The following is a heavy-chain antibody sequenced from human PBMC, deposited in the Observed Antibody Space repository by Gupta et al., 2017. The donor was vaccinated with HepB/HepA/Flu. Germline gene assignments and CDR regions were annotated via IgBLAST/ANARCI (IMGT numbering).Heavy chain of an antibody. CDR3: ARDRVDREGYTSLYYFDY. V-gene: IGHV1-69*01. J-gene: IGHJ4*02. D-gene: IGHD5-24*01. CDR1: GGPFSSYA. CDR2: IIPIFGTA. Sequence: QVQLVQYGAEATKPGSSVKVSCKASGGPFSSYAISWVRPAPVQGLEWMGGIIPIFGTANYAKKFQGRDTITADESTSTAYMELSSLRSEDTAVYYCARDRVDREGYTSLYYFDYWGQGTLVTVSS.